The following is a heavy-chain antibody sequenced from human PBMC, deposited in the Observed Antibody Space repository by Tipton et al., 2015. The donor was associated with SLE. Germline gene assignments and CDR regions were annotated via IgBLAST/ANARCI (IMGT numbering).Heavy chain of an antibody. CDR3: ASSTVEGAFDI. CDR1: GGSFSGYY. V-gene: IGHV4-34*01. D-gene: IGHD4-11*01. J-gene: IGHJ3*02. CDR2: INHSGST. Sequence: TLSLTCAVYGGSFSGYYWSWIRQPPGKGLEWIGEINHSGSTNYNPSLKSRVTISVDTSKNQFSLKLSSVTAADTAVYYCASSTVEGAFDIWGQGTMVTVSS.